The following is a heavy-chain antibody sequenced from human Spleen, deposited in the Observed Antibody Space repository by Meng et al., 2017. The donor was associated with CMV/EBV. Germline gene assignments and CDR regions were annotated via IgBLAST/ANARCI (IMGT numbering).Heavy chain of an antibody. CDR1: GFTFSSYS. Sequence: TSGFTFSSYSMNWVRQAPGKGLEWVSFISSTSRYIFYADSVKGRFTISRDNAKNSVYIQMNSLRAEDTAVYYCAGAFRGGYYTNDYWGQGTLVTVSS. D-gene: IGHD3-3*01. J-gene: IGHJ4*02. CDR3: AGAFRGGYYTNDY. CDR2: ISSTSRYI. V-gene: IGHV3-21*01.